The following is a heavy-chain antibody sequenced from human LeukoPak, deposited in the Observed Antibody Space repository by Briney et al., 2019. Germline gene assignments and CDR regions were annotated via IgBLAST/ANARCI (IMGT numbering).Heavy chain of an antibody. CDR1: GFTFSTYA. J-gene: IGHJ4*02. D-gene: IGHD3-3*02. V-gene: IGHV3-30*03. CDR3: ARVNTIFGVDIVSLGAEFEC. Sequence: QSGGSLRLSCGASGFTFSTYAMHWVRQAPGKGLECVSVISYDGTKKEYADSVKGRFTISRDNSNDTLYLQMNSLRPEDTALYYCARVNTIFGVDIVSLGAEFECWGQGTLVTVSS. CDR2: ISYDGTKK.